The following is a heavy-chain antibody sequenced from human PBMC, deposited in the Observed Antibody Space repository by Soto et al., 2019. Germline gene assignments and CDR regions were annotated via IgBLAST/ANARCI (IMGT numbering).Heavy chain of an antibody. V-gene: IGHV3-30-3*01. D-gene: IGHD4-17*01. J-gene: IGHJ3*02. Sequence: GRSLRLSCAASGFTFSSYAMHWVRQAPGKGLEWVAVISYDGSNKYYADSVKGRFTISRDNSKNTLYLQMDSLRAEDTAVYYCAIDRDYGDYGDAFDIWSQGTMVTVS. CDR1: GFTFSSYA. CDR3: AIDRDYGDYGDAFDI. CDR2: ISYDGSNK.